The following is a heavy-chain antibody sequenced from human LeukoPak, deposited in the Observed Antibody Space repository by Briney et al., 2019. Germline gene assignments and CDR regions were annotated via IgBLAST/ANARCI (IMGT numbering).Heavy chain of an antibody. V-gene: IGHV3-20*04. Sequence: GGSLRLSCAASGFTFNDHGMNWVRQAPGKGLEWVSGINWNGGTTGYGDSVKGRFTISRDNAKNSLYLQMNSLRAEDTAVYYCARAYYYDSSGYDAFDIWGQGTMVTVSS. CDR3: ARAYYYDSSGYDAFDI. CDR1: GFTFNDHG. D-gene: IGHD3-22*01. J-gene: IGHJ3*02. CDR2: INWNGGTT.